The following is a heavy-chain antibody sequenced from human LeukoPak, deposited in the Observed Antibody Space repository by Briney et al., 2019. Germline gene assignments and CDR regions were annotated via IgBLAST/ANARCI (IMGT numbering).Heavy chain of an antibody. Sequence: ASVKVSCKASGYTFTNFGISWVRQAPGQGLEWMGWISAYNGNTNYAQKVQGRVTMTADTSTSTAYMELRSLRPDDTAVYYCAREEGAPIAAANVWGLGTMVTVSS. D-gene: IGHD6-13*01. V-gene: IGHV1-18*01. J-gene: IGHJ3*01. CDR2: ISAYNGNT. CDR3: AREEGAPIAAANV. CDR1: GYTFTNFG.